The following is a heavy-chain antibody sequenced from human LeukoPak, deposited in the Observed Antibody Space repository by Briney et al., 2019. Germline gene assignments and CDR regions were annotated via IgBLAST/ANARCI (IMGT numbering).Heavy chain of an antibody. J-gene: IGHJ2*01. CDR1: GGSISSYY. Sequence: PSETLSLTCTFSGGSISSYYWSWIRQPPGKGLEWITYIYYSGSTNYNPSLKSRVTISLDTSEKQFSLKLSSVTAADTAVYYCARLKFYDGSGYYWYFDLWGRGTLVTVSS. D-gene: IGHD3-22*01. V-gene: IGHV4-59*08. CDR3: ARLKFYDGSGYYWYFDL. CDR2: IYYSGST.